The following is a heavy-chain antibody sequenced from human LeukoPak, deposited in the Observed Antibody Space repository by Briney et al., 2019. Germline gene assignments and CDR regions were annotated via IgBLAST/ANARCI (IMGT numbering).Heavy chain of an antibody. D-gene: IGHD3-22*01. V-gene: IGHV4-61*02. Sequence: SETLSLTCTVSGGSISSGTYQWTWIRQPAGKGLEWIGRIYTTGNTNYNPSLKSRVTIPVDTSKNQFSLKLSYVTAADTAMYYCARGDFYDASVCFDPWGQGTLVTVSS. CDR2: IYTTGNT. J-gene: IGHJ5*02. CDR1: GGSISSGTYQ. CDR3: ARGDFYDASVCFDP.